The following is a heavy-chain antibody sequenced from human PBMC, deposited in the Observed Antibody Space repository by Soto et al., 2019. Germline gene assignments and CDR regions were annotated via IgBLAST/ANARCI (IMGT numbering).Heavy chain of an antibody. V-gene: IGHV3-64*01. CDR2: ISSNGGTT. D-gene: IGHD1-7*01. J-gene: IGHJ4*02. CDR3: VRRVSGNYDY. CDR1: GFTFSSYD. Sequence: EVQLAESGGGMVQPGGSLRLSSVASGFTFSSYDMHWVRQAPGKGLEYVSSISSNGGTTNYGNSVKGRFTIARDNSKNTLYLQMGSLRAEDMAVYYCVRRVSGNYDYWGQGTLVTVSS.